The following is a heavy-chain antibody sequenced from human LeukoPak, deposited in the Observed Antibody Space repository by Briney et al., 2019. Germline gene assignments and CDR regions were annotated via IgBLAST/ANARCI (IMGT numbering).Heavy chain of an antibody. CDR3: ASSPDIAVAGH. V-gene: IGHV3-30*03. CDR1: GFTFSSYG. D-gene: IGHD6-19*01. CDR2: ISYDGSNK. J-gene: IGHJ4*02. Sequence: RTGGSLRLSCAASGFTFSSYGMHWVRQAPGKGLEWVAVISYDGSNKYYADSVKGRFTISRDNSKNTLYLQMNSLRAEDTAVYYCASSPDIAVAGHWGQGTLVTVSS.